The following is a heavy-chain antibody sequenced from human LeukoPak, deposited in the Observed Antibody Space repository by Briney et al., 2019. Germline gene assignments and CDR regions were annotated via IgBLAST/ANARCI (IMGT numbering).Heavy chain of an antibody. D-gene: IGHD3-3*01. Sequence: SETLSLTCSVSGGSISSYCWSWIRQPAGKGLEWIGRVYASGSSNYNPSLKSRVNMSVDTSKNQVSLKLSSVTAADTAVYHCASSTNRLEWPLVYWGQGRLVTVSS. J-gene: IGHJ4*02. CDR2: VYASGSS. CDR1: GGSISSYC. V-gene: IGHV4-4*07. CDR3: ASSTNRLEWPLVY.